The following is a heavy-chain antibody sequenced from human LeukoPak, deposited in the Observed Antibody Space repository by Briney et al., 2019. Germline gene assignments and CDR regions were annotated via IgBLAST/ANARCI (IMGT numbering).Heavy chain of an antibody. Sequence: GGSLRLSCAASGFTFSSYGMHWVRQAPGKGLEWVAVIWYDGSNKYYADSVKGRFTISRDNSKNTLYLQMNSLRAEDTAVYYCARFDYYDSSGTFDYWGQGTLVTVSS. V-gene: IGHV3-33*01. CDR2: IWYDGSNK. CDR1: GFTFSSYG. J-gene: IGHJ4*02. D-gene: IGHD3-22*01. CDR3: ARFDYYDSSGTFDY.